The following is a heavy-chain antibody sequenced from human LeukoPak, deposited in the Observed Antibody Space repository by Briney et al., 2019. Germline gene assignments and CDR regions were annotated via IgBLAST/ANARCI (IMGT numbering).Heavy chain of an antibody. CDR3: AITRNYYYYMDV. D-gene: IGHD1-14*01. Sequence: SETLSLTCTVSGGSISSYYWSWIRQPPGKGLEWIGYIYYSGSTSYNPSLKSRVTISVDTSKNQFSLKLSSVTAADTAVYYCAITRNYYYYMDVWGKGTTVTISS. V-gene: IGHV4-59*01. CDR2: IYYSGST. CDR1: GGSISSYY. J-gene: IGHJ6*03.